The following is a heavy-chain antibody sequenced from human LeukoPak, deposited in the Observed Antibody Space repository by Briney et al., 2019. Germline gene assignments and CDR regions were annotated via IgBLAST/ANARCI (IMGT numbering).Heavy chain of an antibody. D-gene: IGHD6-13*01. V-gene: IGHV3-21*01. Sequence: GGSLRLSCAASGFTFSSYSMNWVRQAPGEGLEWVSSISSSSSYIYYAGSVKGRFTISRDNAKNSLYLQMNSLRAEDTAVYYCATSSSGYSSSWYDYWGQGTLVTVSS. CDR3: ATSSSGYSSSWYDY. J-gene: IGHJ4*02. CDR2: ISSSSSYI. CDR1: GFTFSSYS.